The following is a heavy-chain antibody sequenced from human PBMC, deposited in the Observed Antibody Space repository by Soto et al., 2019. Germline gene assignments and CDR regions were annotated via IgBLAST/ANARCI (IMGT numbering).Heavy chain of an antibody. V-gene: IGHV4-59*01. J-gene: IGHJ6*02. D-gene: IGHD3-10*01. CDR2: IYYSGST. CDR3: AREHGSGSYSLYYYYGMDV. CDR1: GGSISSYY. Sequence: QVQLQESGPGLVKPSETLSLTCTVSGGSISSYYWSWIRQPPGKGLEWIGYIYYSGSTNYNPSLKSLVTISVDTSKNQFSLKLSSVTAADTAVYYCAREHGSGSYSLYYYYGMDVWGQGTTVTVSS.